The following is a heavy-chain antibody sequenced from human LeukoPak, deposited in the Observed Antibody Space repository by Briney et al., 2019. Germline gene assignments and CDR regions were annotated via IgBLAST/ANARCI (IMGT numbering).Heavy chain of an antibody. CDR2: ISGGAGSA. Sequence: PGGSLRVSSADSVFTFTDSAMSWRRQAPGKGLEWVSSISGGAGSASYADSVKGRFTMSRDNSKNTLYLQMNSMRAEDTVVYYCANDGVYGAGNYYRDHGGQGTLVTVSS. CDR3: ANDGVYGAGNYYRDH. J-gene: IGHJ4*02. CDR1: VFTFTDSA. V-gene: IGHV3-23*01. D-gene: IGHD3-10*01.